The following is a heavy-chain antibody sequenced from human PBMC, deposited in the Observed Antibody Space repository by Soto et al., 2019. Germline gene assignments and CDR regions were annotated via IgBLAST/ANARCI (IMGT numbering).Heavy chain of an antibody. CDR2: INPSGGST. D-gene: IGHD6-6*01. J-gene: IGHJ6*02. Sequence: WRRLAPGKGLEWMGIINPSGGSTSYAQKFQGRVTMTRDTSTSTVYMELSSLRSEDTAEYYCARDLAARRKYYYYGMDVWGQGTTVTVSS. V-gene: IGHV1-46*01. CDR3: ARDLAARRKYYYYGMDV.